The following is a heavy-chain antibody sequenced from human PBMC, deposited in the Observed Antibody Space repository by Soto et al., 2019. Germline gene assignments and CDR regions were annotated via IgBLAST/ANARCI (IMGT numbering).Heavy chain of an antibody. CDR1: GFTFSGST. D-gene: IGHD6-19*01. CDR3: TRQHLDVPVASAIDY. V-gene: IGHV3-73*02. J-gene: IGHJ4*02. CDR2: IPSKTHTYAT. Sequence: EVQLVESGGGLVQPGGSLKLSCAASGFTFSGSTIHWVRQTCGKGLEWVGRIPSKTHTYATAYAASVKGRFTISRDDSKNTAYLQMNSLKTEDTAVYYCTRQHLDVPVASAIDYWGQGTLVTVSS.